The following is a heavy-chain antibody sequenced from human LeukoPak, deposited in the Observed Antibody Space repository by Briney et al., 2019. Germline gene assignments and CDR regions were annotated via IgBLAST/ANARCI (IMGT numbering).Heavy chain of an antibody. D-gene: IGHD6-19*01. CDR1: RFTFSGYA. Sequence: PGGSLRLSCAASRFTFSGYAMSWVRQAPGKGLEWVSAISGSGGTTYYADSVKGRLTISRDNSKNTLYLQMNSLRAEDTAKYYCAKGYSSGWSPFDYWGQGTLATVSS. V-gene: IGHV3-23*01. CDR3: AKGYSSGWSPFDY. J-gene: IGHJ4*02. CDR2: ISGSGGTT.